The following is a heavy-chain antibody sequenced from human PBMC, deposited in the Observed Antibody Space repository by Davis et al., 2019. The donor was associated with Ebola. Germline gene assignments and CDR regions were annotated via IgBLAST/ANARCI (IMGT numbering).Heavy chain of an antibody. CDR2: INPSGGST. Sequence: AASVKVSCKASGYTFTSYYMHWVRQAPGQGLEWMGIINPSGGSTSYAQKFQGRVTMTENTSTDTAYMELSSLRSEDTAVYYCATVFPSSNYVCCYYYYGMDVWGQGTTVTVSS. J-gene: IGHJ6*02. CDR1: GYTFTSYY. CDR3: ATVFPSSNYVCCYYYYGMDV. D-gene: IGHD4-11*01. V-gene: IGHV1-46*01.